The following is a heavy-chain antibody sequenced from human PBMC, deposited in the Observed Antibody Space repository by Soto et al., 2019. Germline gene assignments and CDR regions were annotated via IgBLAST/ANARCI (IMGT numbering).Heavy chain of an antibody. CDR1: GGTFSSYT. Sequence: SVKVSCKASGGTFSSYTISWVRQAPGQGLEWMGRIIPILGIANYAQKFQGRVTITADKSTSTAYMELSSLRSEDTAVYYCARVVDGHPADFDIWGQGTMVTVSS. V-gene: IGHV1-69*02. CDR2: IIPILGIA. D-gene: IGHD2-21*01. CDR3: ARVVDGHPADFDI. J-gene: IGHJ3*02.